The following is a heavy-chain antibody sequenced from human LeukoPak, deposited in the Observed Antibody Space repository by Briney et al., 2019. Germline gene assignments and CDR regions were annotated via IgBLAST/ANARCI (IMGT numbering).Heavy chain of an antibody. Sequence: ASVKVSCKASGYTFTSYGISWVRQAPGQGLEWMGWISAYNGNTNYAQKLQGRVTMTTDTSTSTAYMELRSLRSDDTAVYYRASAIGQLVLYSAFDIWGQGTMVTVSS. J-gene: IGHJ3*02. CDR3: ASAIGQLVLYSAFDI. D-gene: IGHD6-6*01. V-gene: IGHV1-18*01. CDR1: GYTFTSYG. CDR2: ISAYNGNT.